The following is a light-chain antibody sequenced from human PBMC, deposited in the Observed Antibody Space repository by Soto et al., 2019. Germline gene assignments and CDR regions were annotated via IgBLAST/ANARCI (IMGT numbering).Light chain of an antibody. J-gene: IGKJ2*01. Sequence: DIQMTQSPSTLSASVGDRVTITCRASQSISNGLAWYQEKPGKAPKLLIYKASTLETGVPAVFSGSGSGTEFTLTISSLQPDDFATYYCHQYKTYPYTFGQGTKLEIK. V-gene: IGKV1-5*03. CDR1: QSISNG. CDR2: KAS. CDR3: HQYKTYPYT.